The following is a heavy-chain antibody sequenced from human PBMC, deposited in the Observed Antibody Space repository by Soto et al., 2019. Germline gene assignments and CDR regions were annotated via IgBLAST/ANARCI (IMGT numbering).Heavy chain of an antibody. CDR3: ARDRLEYYYDSSGQYYYYGMDV. J-gene: IGHJ6*02. Sequence: GGSLRLSCAASGFTFSSYGMHWVRQAPGKGLEWVAVIWYDGSNKYYADSVKGRFTISRDNSKNTLYLQMNSLRAEDTAVYYCARDRLEYYYDSSGQYYYYGMDVWGQGTTVTVS. CDR2: IWYDGSNK. D-gene: IGHD3-22*01. V-gene: IGHV3-33*01. CDR1: GFTFSSYG.